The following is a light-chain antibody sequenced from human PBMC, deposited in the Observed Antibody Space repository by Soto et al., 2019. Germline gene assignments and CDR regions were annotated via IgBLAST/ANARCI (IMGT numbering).Light chain of an antibody. V-gene: IGKV1-39*01. Sequence: DIQMTQSPSSLSASVGDRVTITCRASQDIGVFLNWYQQKPGKAPKCLIYAASNLESRVPSRFSGRGSGTDFNFTISGLQPDDLETYYCQQPYNIPRTFGQGTKV. CDR2: AAS. CDR1: QDIGVF. CDR3: QQPYNIPRT. J-gene: IGKJ2*01.